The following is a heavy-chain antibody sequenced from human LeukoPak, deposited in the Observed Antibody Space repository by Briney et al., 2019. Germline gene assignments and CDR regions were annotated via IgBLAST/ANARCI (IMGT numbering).Heavy chain of an antibody. D-gene: IGHD2/OR15-2a*01. CDR3: ARVIRAFDI. CDR1: VGSISSYY. J-gene: IGHJ3*02. CDR2: IYYSGST. V-gene: IGHV4-59*01. Sequence: SETLSLTCTVSVGSISSYYWSWIRQPPGKGLEWIGYIYYSGSTHYNPSLKSRVTISVDTSRNQFSLKLNSVTAADTAVYYCARVIRAFDIWGQGTMVTVSS.